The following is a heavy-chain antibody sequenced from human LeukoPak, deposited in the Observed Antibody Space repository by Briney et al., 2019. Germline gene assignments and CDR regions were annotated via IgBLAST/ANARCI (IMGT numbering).Heavy chain of an antibody. J-gene: IGHJ4*02. D-gene: IGHD4-17*01. V-gene: IGHV3-53*01. Sequence: PGGSLRLSCAASGFAVSSNYMSWVRQAPGKGLEWVSVIYSGGSTYYVDSVKGRFTISRDNSKNTLYLQMNSLRAEDTAVYYCARHDYGDYGIDYWGQGTLVTVSS. CDR3: ARHDYGDYGIDY. CDR1: GFAVSSNY. CDR2: IYSGGST.